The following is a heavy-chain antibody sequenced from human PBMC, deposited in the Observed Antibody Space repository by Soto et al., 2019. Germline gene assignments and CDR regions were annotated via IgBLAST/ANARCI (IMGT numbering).Heavy chain of an antibody. D-gene: IGHD3-10*01. CDR1: GGSFSGYY. J-gene: IGHJ4*02. CDR2: INHSGST. V-gene: IGHV4-34*01. CDR3: ARRRWWSDPYGSGSYLERGPFDY. Sequence: PSETLSLTCAVYGGSFSGYYWSWIRQPPGKGLEWIGEINHSGSTNYNPSLKSRVTISVDTSKNQFSLKLSSVTAADTAVYYCARRRWWSDPYGSGSYLERGPFDYWGQGTLVTVSS.